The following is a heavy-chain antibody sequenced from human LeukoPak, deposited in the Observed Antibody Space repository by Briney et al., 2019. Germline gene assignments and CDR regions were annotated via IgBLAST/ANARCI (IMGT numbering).Heavy chain of an antibody. V-gene: IGHV1-24*01. D-gene: IGHD3-10*01. J-gene: IGHJ4*02. CDR3: ATGVMVRGVINY. Sequence: ASVKVSCKVSGYTLTELSMHWVRQAPGKGLEWMGGFDPEDGETIYAQKFQGRVTMTEDTSTDTAYMELSSLRSEDTAVYYCATGVMVRGVINYWGQGTLVTVSS. CDR2: FDPEDGET. CDR1: GYTLTELS.